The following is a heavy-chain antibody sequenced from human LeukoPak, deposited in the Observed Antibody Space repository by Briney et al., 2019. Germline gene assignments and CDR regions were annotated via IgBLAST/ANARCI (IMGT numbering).Heavy chain of an antibody. D-gene: IGHD3-16*01. Sequence: GGSLRLSCEASGFTFSKYGMSWVRQAPGKGLEWVSGISGSADKTYYADSVKGRFTISRDNSRNTLYVQMNSLRVEDTAIYYCAKERESYFEFDFWGQGTLVTVSS. J-gene: IGHJ4*02. V-gene: IGHV3-23*01. CDR2: ISGSADKT. CDR3: AKERESYFEFDF. CDR1: GFTFSKYG.